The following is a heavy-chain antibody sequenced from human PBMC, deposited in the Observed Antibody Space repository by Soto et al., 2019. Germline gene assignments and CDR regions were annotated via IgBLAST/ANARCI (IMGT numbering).Heavy chain of an antibody. V-gene: IGHV3-20*01. Sequence: EVQLVESGGGVVRPGGSLRLSCAASGFTFDEYGMSWVRQVPGKGLEWVSGINWNGGSSSYADSVKGRFTISRDNAKNSLYLQMNSLRAEDTALYRCARRLRYCSGDSCYSEGNYFYYMDVWGKGTTVTVSS. CDR3: ARRLRYCSGDSCYSEGNYFYYMDV. D-gene: IGHD2-15*01. CDR2: INWNGGSS. J-gene: IGHJ6*03. CDR1: GFTFDEYG.